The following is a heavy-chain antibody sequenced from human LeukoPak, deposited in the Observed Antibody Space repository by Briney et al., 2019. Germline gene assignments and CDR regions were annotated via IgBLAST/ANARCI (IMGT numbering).Heavy chain of an antibody. J-gene: IGHJ4*02. V-gene: IGHV3-21*01. CDR2: INSASNSI. Sequence: GGSLRLSCAASGFPFSSYTMNWVRQGPGKGLEWVSSINSASNSIYYADSVKGRFTISRDNAKSSLYLQVNSLRAEDTAVYFCARGSYGDYEFWGQGTLVTASS. D-gene: IGHD4-17*01. CDR1: GFPFSSYT. CDR3: ARGSYGDYEF.